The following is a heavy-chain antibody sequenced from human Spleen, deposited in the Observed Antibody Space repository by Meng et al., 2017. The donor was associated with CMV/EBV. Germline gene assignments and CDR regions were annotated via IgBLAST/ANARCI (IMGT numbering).Heavy chain of an antibody. CDR3: TRDSIAARPGY. Sequence: GESLKISCAASGFTVSSNYMGRVRQAPGKGLEWVSVLYSNNDAYYADSVKGRFTISREDSKNTLYLRMNSLRAEDTAVYYCTRDSIAARPGYWGRGTLVTVSS. V-gene: IGHV3-53*01. CDR1: GFTVSSNY. J-gene: IGHJ4*02. CDR2: LYSNNDA. D-gene: IGHD6-6*01.